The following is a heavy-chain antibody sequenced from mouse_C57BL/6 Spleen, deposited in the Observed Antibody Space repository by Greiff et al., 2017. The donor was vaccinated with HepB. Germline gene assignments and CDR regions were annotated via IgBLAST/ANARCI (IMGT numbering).Heavy chain of an antibody. V-gene: IGHV1-18*01. CDR2: INPNNGGT. Sequence: EVQLQESGPELVKPGASVKIPCKASGYTFTDYNMDWVKQSHGKSLEWIGDINPNNGGTIYNQKFKGKATLTVDKSSSTAYMELRSLTSEDTAVYYCARGGIYDGYSLYAMDYWGQGTSVTVSS. CDR3: ARGGIYDGYSLYAMDY. CDR1: GYTFTDYN. D-gene: IGHD2-3*01. J-gene: IGHJ4*01.